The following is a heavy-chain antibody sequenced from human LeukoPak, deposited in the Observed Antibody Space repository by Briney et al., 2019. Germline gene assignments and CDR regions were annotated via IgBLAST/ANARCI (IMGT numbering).Heavy chain of an antibody. CDR1: GYTFTDYY. CDR3: AREAYDSGSFRTDYYYMDV. V-gene: IGHV1-2*02. D-gene: IGHD3-10*01. Sequence: GASVKVSCKASGYTFTDYYMHWVRQAPGQGLEWMGWINPNSRDTNYAQKFQGRVTMTRDTSISTAYMELSRLRSDDTAVYYCAREAYDSGSFRTDYYYMDVWGKGTTVTISS. CDR2: INPNSRDT. J-gene: IGHJ6*03.